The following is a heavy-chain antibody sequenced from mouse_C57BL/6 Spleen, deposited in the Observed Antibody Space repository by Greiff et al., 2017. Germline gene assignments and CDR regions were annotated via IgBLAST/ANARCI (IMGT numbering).Heavy chain of an antibody. Sequence: EVKLMESGPGLAEPSQTLSLTCSVTGYSITSDYWNWIRKFPGNKLEYMGYISYSGSTYYNPSLKSRISITRDTSKNQYYLQLNSVTTEDTATYYCARSLLGRGYAMDYWGQGTSVTVSS. CDR2: ISYSGST. CDR3: ARSLLGRGYAMDY. J-gene: IGHJ4*01. CDR1: GYSITSDY. V-gene: IGHV3-8*01. D-gene: IGHD4-1*01.